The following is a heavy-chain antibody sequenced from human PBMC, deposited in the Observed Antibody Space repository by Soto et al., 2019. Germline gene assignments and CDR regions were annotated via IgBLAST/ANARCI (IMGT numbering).Heavy chain of an antibody. V-gene: IGHV4-61*01. Sequence: PSETLSLTCSVSGGSVSDKTYYWSWIRQPPGKRLEWIGYVYYSGTTNYNPSLKSRVTISVDPSKNQFSLRLSSVTAADTAVYYCARDNTAAAGTGNDYWGQGTLVTVSS. D-gene: IGHD6-13*01. CDR2: VYYSGTT. CDR3: ARDNTAAAGTGNDY. CDR1: GGSVSDKTYY. J-gene: IGHJ4*02.